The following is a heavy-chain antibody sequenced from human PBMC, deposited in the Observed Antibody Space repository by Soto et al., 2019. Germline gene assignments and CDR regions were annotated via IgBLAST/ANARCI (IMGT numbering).Heavy chain of an antibody. CDR2: ISGRGDKT. J-gene: IGHJ4*02. D-gene: IGHD6-6*01. Sequence: GGSLRLSCAATGFTFNNFAVSWVRQTPGKGLAWVSTISGRGDKTDYAESVKGRFTMSRDNSKNTVYLEMASLRVDDTATYYCAKDVEEYSISWFDYWGQGSVVTVSS. CDR3: AKDVEEYSISWFDY. CDR1: GFTFNNFA. V-gene: IGHV3-23*01.